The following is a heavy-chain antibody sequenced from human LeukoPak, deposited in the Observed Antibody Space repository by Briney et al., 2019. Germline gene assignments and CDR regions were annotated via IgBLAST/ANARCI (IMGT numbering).Heavy chain of an antibody. CDR3: ARLVNGITGFLDY. J-gene: IGHJ4*02. CDR1: GYSFTSYW. CDR2: IYPGDSDT. Sequence: GESLKISCKGSGYSFTSYWIAWVRQMPGKGLEWMGIIYPGDSDTRYSPSFQGQVTISADMSFSTAYLQWSSLTASDTAMYYCARLVNGITGFLDYWGQGTLVTVSS. D-gene: IGHD1-20*01. V-gene: IGHV5-51*01.